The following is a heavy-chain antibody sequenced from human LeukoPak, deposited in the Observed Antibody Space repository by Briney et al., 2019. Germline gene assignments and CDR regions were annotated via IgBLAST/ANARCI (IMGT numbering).Heavy chain of an antibody. J-gene: IGHJ1*01. V-gene: IGHV4-4*02. CDR2: IDHTGNT. CDR3: ARSYASAV. CDR1: GASITSVNW. Sequence: SSETLSLTCAVSGASITSVNWWNWVRQSPGKGLEWIGEIDHTGNTNYNASLKSRVTIPLDKSKNQFSLNVNSVTAADTAVYYCARSYASAVWGQGTLVTVSS.